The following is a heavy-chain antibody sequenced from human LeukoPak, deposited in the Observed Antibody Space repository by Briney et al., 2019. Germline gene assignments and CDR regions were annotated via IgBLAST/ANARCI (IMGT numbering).Heavy chain of an antibody. D-gene: IGHD5-18*01. V-gene: IGHV4-4*07. CDR2: IYTRGST. Sequence: PSETLSLTCTVSGGSISIYYWSWIRQPAGKGREGIGRIYTRGSTNYNPSLKSRVTMSVDTSKNQYSLKLSSVTAADTAVYYCARGGPLDTAMVDYWGQGTLVTVSS. J-gene: IGHJ4*02. CDR1: GGSISIYY. CDR3: ARGGPLDTAMVDY.